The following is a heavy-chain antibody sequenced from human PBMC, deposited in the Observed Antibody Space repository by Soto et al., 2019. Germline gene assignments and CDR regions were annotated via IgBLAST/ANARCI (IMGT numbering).Heavy chain of an antibody. J-gene: IGHJ6*02. Sequence: GGSLRLSCAASGFTFSSYDMHWVRQATGKGLEWVSAIGTAGDTYYPGSVKGRFTISRENAKNSLYLQMNSLRAEDTAVYYCARDQYCSGGSCYSDDNYYYGMDVWGQGT. CDR1: GFTFSSYD. D-gene: IGHD2-15*01. CDR2: IGTAGDT. V-gene: IGHV3-13*04. CDR3: ARDQYCSGGSCYSDDNYYYGMDV.